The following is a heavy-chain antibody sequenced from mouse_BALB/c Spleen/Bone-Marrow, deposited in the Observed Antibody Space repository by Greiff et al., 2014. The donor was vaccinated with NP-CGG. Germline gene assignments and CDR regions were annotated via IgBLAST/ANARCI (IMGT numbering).Heavy chain of an antibody. CDR2: INDGGSYT. J-gene: IGHJ4*01. CDR1: GFTFSDYY. CDR3: ARDGNFAMDY. Sequence: EVMLVESGGGLVKPGGSLKLSCAVSGFTFSDYYMYWVRQNPEKRLEWVATINDGGSYTYYPDSVKGRFTISRDNAKNNLYLQMSSLKSEDTAIYYCARDGNFAMDYWGQGTSVTVSS. D-gene: IGHD2-1*01. V-gene: IGHV5-4*02.